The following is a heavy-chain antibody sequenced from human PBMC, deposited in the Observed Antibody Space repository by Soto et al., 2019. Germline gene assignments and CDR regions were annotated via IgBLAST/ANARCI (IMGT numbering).Heavy chain of an antibody. J-gene: IGHJ4*02. CDR2: ISGSGGST. V-gene: IGHV3-23*01. Sequence: EVQLLESGGGLVQPGGSLRLSCAASGFTFSSYAMSWVRQAPGKGLEWVSAISGSGGSTYYADSVKGRFTISRDNSKNTLYLQMSSLRAEDTAVYYCARWYCSGDSCHYFDYWGQGTLVTVSS. D-gene: IGHD2-15*01. CDR1: GFTFSSYA. CDR3: ARWYCSGDSCHYFDY.